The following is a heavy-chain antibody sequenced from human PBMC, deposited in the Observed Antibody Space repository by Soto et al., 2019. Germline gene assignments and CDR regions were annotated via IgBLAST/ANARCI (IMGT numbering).Heavy chain of an antibody. V-gene: IGHV3-11*06. CDR1: GFTFSDYY. CDR2: ISSTSGHT. J-gene: IGHJ4*02. Sequence: QVQLVESGGGLVKPGGSLRLSCSASGFTFSDYYMTWIRQAPGKGLEWVSYISSTSGHTNYAHSVEGRFTISRDNAKNSLYLQMNSLRAEDPAVYYCARAARELDYWGQGTLVTVSP. CDR3: ARAARELDY. D-gene: IGHD1-7*01.